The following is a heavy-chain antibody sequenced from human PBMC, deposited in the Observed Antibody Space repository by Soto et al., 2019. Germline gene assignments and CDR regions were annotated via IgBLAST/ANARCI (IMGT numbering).Heavy chain of an antibody. CDR1: GFSFSSYY. CDR3: AKSWGDTWQQSAFDI. Sequence: EVQLLESGGDLIQPGGSLRLSCAASGFSFSSYYMSWVRQVPGKGLEWVSGMSATGGSTYYADSVKGRFTTSRDNSRKTLYLQMNSLRADDTAVHYCAKSWGDTWQQSAFDIWALGTMVTVSA. J-gene: IGHJ3*02. CDR2: MSATGGST. V-gene: IGHV3-23*01. D-gene: IGHD5-18*01.